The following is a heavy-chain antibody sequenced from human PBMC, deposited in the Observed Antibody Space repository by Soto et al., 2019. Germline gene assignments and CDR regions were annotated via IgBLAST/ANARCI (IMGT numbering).Heavy chain of an antibody. CDR3: ARVARAGEWEPSPIDY. CDR2: ISYDGSNK. J-gene: IGHJ4*02. CDR1: GFTFSSYA. V-gene: IGHV3-30-3*01. D-gene: IGHD3-16*01. Sequence: QVQLVESGGGVVQPGRSLRLSCAASGFTFSSYAMHWVRQAPGKGLEWVADISYDGSNKYYADSVKGRFTISRDNSKNTLYLQMNSLRAEDTAVYYCARVARAGEWEPSPIDYWGQGTLVTVSS.